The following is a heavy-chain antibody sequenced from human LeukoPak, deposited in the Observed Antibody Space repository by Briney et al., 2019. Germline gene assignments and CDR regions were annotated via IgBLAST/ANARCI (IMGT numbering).Heavy chain of an antibody. Sequence: NPGGSLRLSCAASGFTFSDYTMSWVRQAPGKGLEWVSSITPRGDYIYYADSLKGRFTISRDNAKNSLYLQMSSLRAEDTAVYYCAELGITMIGGVWGKGTTVTISS. D-gene: IGHD3-10*02. J-gene: IGHJ6*04. V-gene: IGHV3-21*01. CDR2: ITPRGDYI. CDR1: GFTFSDYT. CDR3: AELGITMIGGV.